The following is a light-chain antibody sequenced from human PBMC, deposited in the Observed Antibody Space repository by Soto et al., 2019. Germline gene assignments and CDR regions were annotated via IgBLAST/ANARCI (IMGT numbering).Light chain of an antibody. J-gene: IGKJ1*01. CDR3: QQYYSTPST. Sequence: DIVMTQSPDSLAVSLGERATINCKSSQSVLYSSNNKNYLAWYQRKPGQPPKLLIYWASTRESGVPDRFSGSGSGTDFTLTISSRQAEDVAVYHCQQYYSTPSTFGQGTKVEIK. V-gene: IGKV4-1*01. CDR2: WAS. CDR1: QSVLYSSNNKNY.